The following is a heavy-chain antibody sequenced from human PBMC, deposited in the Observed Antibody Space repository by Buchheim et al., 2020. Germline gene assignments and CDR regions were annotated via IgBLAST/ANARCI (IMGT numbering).Heavy chain of an antibody. CDR1: GFTFSYYH. D-gene: IGHD3-3*01. CDR3: ARDRSSLDYGMDV. Sequence: VELVESGGGQVRPGGSLRLSCEASGFTFSYYHMDWVRQAPGKGLEWVASIASRTTLMYHAESVKGRFTISRDNAKNSLYLQMNSLRAEDTAVYYCARDRSSLDYGMDVWGQGTT. J-gene: IGHJ6*02. CDR2: IASRTTLM. V-gene: IGHV3-21*01.